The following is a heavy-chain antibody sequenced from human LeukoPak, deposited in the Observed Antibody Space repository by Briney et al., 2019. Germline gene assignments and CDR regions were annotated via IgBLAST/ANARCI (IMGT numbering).Heavy chain of an antibody. J-gene: IGHJ6*02. CDR3: ARGWGGDIVVVPAAPYYYYGMDV. Sequence: SETLSLTCAVYGGSFSGYYWSWIRQPPGKGLEWIGEINHSGSTNYNPSLKSRVTISVDTSKNQFSLKLSSVTAADTAVYYCARGWGGDIVVVPAAPYYYYGMDVWGQGTTVTVS. CDR2: INHSGST. CDR1: GGSFSGYY. V-gene: IGHV4-34*01. D-gene: IGHD2-2*01.